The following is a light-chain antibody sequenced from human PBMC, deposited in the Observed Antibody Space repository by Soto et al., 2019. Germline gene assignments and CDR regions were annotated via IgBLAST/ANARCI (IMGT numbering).Light chain of an antibody. CDR3: TSFSSTSTPWV. CDR2: DVS. Sequence: QSALTQPASVSGSPGQSITISCAGTRSDIGTYNFVSWYQQHPGKAPKLIIYDVSDRPSGISNRCSASKSGNTASLTISGLQADDEADYYCTSFSSTSTPWVFGGGTKLTVL. V-gene: IGLV2-14*03. J-gene: IGLJ3*02. CDR1: RSDIGTYNF.